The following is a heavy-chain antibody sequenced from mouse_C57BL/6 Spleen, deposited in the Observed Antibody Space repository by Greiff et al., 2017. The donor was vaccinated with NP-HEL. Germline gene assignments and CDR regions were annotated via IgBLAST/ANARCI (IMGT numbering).Heavy chain of an antibody. J-gene: IGHJ2*01. CDR1: GYTFTSYW. Sequence: QVQLQQPGAELVRPGTSVKLSCKASGYTFTSYWMHWVKQRPGQGLEWIGVIDPSDSYTNYNQKFKGKATLTVDTSPSTAYMQLSSLSSEDSAVYYCAERGFDYWGQGTTLTVSS. V-gene: IGHV1-59*01. CDR3: AERGFDY. CDR2: IDPSDSYT.